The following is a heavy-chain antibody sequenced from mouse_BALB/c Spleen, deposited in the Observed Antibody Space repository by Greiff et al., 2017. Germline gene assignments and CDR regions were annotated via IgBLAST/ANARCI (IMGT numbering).Heavy chain of an antibody. CDR1: GYSITSGYY. J-gene: IGHJ3*01. CDR2: ISYDGSN. CDR3: ARVGYAALAY. Sequence: ESGPGLVKPSQSLSLTCSVTGYSITSGYYWNWIRQFPGNKLEWMGYISYDGSNNYNPSLKNRISITRDTSKNQFFLKLNSVTTEDTATYYCARVGYAALAYWGQGTLVTVSA. V-gene: IGHV3-6*02. D-gene: IGHD3-1*01.